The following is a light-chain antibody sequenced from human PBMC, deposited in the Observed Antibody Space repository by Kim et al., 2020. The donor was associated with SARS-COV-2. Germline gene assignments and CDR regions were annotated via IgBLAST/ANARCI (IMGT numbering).Light chain of an antibody. CDR1: QSVSSY. CDR2: DAS. Sequence: EIVLTQSPATLSLSPGERATLSCRASQSVSSYLAWYQQKPGQAPRLLIYDASNRATGIPARFSGSGSGTDFTLTISSLEPEDFAVYYCKQRSNWSRTFGQGTKVNIK. CDR3: KQRSNWSRT. V-gene: IGKV3-11*01. J-gene: IGKJ1*01.